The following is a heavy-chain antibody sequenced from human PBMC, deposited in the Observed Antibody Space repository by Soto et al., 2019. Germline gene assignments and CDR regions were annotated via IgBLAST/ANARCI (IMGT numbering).Heavy chain of an antibody. J-gene: IGHJ3*02. Sequence: VSQSLSYAASGFTFSSYAMSWVRQAPGKGLEWVSAISGSGGSTYYADSVKGRFTISRDNSKNTLYLHMNSLRAEDTAVYYCAKGYYYDSSGYYSNDAFDIWGQGTMVTVSS. CDR2: ISGSGGST. V-gene: IGHV3-23*01. CDR3: AKGYYYDSSGYYSNDAFDI. D-gene: IGHD3-22*01. CDR1: GFTFSSYA.